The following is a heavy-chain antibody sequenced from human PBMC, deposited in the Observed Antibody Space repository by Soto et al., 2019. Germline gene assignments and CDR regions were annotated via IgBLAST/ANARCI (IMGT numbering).Heavy chain of an antibody. V-gene: IGHV4-59*12. J-gene: IGHJ5*02. Sequence: SETLSLTCTVLVGSIDSYYWSWIRQAPGKGLEWIGHISDSGTTNYNPSLGSRVTISVDTSRKSFSLKLSSVTAADTAVYFCARDRWMSRANWFDPWGPGTLVTVSS. CDR1: VGSIDSYY. CDR3: ARDRWMSRANWFDP. CDR2: ISDSGTT. D-gene: IGHD2-2*03.